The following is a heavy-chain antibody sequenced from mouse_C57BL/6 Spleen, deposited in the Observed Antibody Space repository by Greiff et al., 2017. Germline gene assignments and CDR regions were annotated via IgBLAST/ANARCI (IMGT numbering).Heavy chain of an antibody. J-gene: IGHJ4*01. Sequence: VQLQQSGAELVRPGSSVKLSCKASGYTFTSYWMDWVKQRPGQGLEWIGNIYPSDSETHYNQKFKDKATLTVDKSSSTAYMQLSSLTSDDSAVYYCARGRNFYYAMDYWGQGTSVTVSS. CDR2: IYPSDSET. V-gene: IGHV1-61*01. CDR1: GYTFTSYW. CDR3: ARGRNFYYAMDY.